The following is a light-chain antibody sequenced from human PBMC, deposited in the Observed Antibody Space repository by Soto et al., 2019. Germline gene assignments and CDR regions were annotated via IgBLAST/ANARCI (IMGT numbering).Light chain of an antibody. Sequence: GLTQTTSTLSLSPGERATLSCRASQSVSSSYLAWYQQKPGQAPRLLIYGASSRATGIPDRFSGSGSGTDFTLTISRLEPEDFAVYYCQQYGSSPLTFCGVT. CDR1: QSVSSSY. J-gene: IGKJ4*01. V-gene: IGKV3-20*01. CDR2: GAS. CDR3: QQYGSSPLT.